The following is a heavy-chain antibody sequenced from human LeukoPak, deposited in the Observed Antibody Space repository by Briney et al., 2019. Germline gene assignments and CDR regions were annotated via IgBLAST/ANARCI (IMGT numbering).Heavy chain of an antibody. Sequence: PGGSLRLSCAASGFTFSSYAVSWVRQAPGKGLEWVSSISGSGGSTYSADSVKGRFTISRDNSKNTLYLQMNSLRAEDTALYYCAKGWSRGWLDYWGQGTVVTVSS. J-gene: IGHJ4*02. CDR1: GFTFSSYA. V-gene: IGHV3-23*01. CDR2: ISGSGGST. CDR3: AKGWSRGWLDY. D-gene: IGHD6-19*01.